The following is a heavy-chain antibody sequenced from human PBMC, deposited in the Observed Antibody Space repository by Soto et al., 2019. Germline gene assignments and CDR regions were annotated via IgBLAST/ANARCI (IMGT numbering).Heavy chain of an antibody. CDR2: IIPIFGTA. J-gene: IGHJ3*02. CDR3: ARRIWASGDHYGASAFDI. D-gene: IGHD3-16*01. CDR1: GGTFSSYA. Sequence: SVKVSCKASGGTFSSYALSWVRQAPGQGLEWMGGIIPIFGTANYAQKFQGRVTITADESTSTAYMELSSLRSEDTAVYYCARRIWASGDHYGASAFDIWGQGTMVTVSS. V-gene: IGHV1-69*13.